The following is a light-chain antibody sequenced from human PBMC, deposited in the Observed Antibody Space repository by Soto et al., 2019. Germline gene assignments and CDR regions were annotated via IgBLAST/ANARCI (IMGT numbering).Light chain of an antibody. J-gene: IGKJ1*01. Sequence: DIQMTQFPSSLSASVGDRVPITCRASQGIRNYLGWYQQKPGKAPKRLIYAASSLQSGVPSRFSGSGSETAFTLPSSSLQPEDSATFYCLQHSTHPLTFGQGTKVEIK. V-gene: IGKV1-17*01. CDR3: LQHSTHPLT. CDR1: QGIRNY. CDR2: AAS.